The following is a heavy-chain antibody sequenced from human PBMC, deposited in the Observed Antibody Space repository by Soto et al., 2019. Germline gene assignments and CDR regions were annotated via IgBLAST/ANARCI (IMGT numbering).Heavy chain of an antibody. CDR1: GFTFSSYA. CDR2: ISYDGSNK. CDR3: ARDSYYYDSSGYYYTFDY. D-gene: IGHD3-22*01. J-gene: IGHJ4*02. Sequence: GGSLRLSCAASGFTFSSYAMHWVRQAPGKGLEWVAVISYDGSNKYYADSVKGRFTISRDNSKNTLYLQMNSLRAEDTAVYYCARDSYYYDSSGYYYTFDYWGQGTLVTVSS. V-gene: IGHV3-30-3*01.